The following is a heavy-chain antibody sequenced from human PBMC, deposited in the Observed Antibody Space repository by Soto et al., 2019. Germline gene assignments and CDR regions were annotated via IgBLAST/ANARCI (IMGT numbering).Heavy chain of an antibody. Sequence: QVHLVESGGGVVQPGRSLRLSCVVSGFTFDTYGMHWVRQAPGKGLEWVALLSYDGRYEDIADSVRGRFTISRDNSKHTLYLGMSSLRPGDTAVYYCAEPTGGHPRGVFDVWGQGTIVTFSS. CDR1: GFTFDTYG. CDR3: AEPTGGHPRGVFDV. V-gene: IGHV3-30*18. CDR2: LSYDGRYE. D-gene: IGHD1-26*01. J-gene: IGHJ3*01.